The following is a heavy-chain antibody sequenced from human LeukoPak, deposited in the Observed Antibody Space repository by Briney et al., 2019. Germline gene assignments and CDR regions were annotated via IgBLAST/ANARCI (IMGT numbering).Heavy chain of an antibody. Sequence: GGSLRLSCAASGFTFSSYAMSWVRQAPGKGLEWVSAISGSGGSTYYADSVKGWFTISRDNSKNTLYLQMNSLRAEDTAVYYCAKDGRGDYYYYYGMDVWGQGTTVTVSS. CDR1: GFTFSSYA. CDR3: AKDGRGDYYYYYGMDV. J-gene: IGHJ6*02. D-gene: IGHD3-10*01. V-gene: IGHV3-23*01. CDR2: ISGSGGST.